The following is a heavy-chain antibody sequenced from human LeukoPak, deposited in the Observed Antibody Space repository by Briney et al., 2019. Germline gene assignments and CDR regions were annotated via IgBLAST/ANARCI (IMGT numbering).Heavy chain of an antibody. CDR2: INPSSGGT. J-gene: IGHJ4*02. D-gene: IGHD6-19*01. CDR1: GYTFTGYY. CDR3: ALGTVAGNRFQFDY. Sequence: GASVKVSCKASGYTFTGYYMHWVRQAPGQGLEWMGWINPSSGGTNYAQKFQGWVTMTRDTSISTAYMELSRLRSDDTAVYYCALGTVAGNRFQFDYWGQGTLVTVSS. V-gene: IGHV1-2*04.